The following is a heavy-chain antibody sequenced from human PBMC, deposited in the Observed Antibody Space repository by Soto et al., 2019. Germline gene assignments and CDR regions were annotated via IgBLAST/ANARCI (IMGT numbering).Heavy chain of an antibody. CDR1: GGSFSGYY. CDR2: INHSGST. CDR3: ARRKDYYYGMDV. Sequence: SLTCAVYGGSFSGYYWSWIRQPPGKGLEWIGEINHSGSTNYNPSLKSRVTISVDTSKNQFSLKLSSVTAADTAVYYCARRKDYYYGMDVWGQGTTVTVSS. J-gene: IGHJ6*02. V-gene: IGHV4-34*01.